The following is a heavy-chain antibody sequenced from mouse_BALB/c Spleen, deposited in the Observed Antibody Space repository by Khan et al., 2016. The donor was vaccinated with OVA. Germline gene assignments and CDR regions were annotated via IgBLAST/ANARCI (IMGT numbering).Heavy chain of an antibody. Sequence: QIQLVQSGPELKKPGETVKISCKASGYTFTNYGLNWVKQAPGKGLQWMGWINTNTGEPTYAVDFKGRFAFSLETSASTAYLQINTLKNEDTATDFCARPPYFSDVMVYWGQGTSVTVSS. V-gene: IGHV9-3-1*01. J-gene: IGHJ4*01. CDR1: GYTFTNYG. D-gene: IGHD2-10*01. CDR2: INTNTGEP. CDR3: ARPPYFSDVMVY.